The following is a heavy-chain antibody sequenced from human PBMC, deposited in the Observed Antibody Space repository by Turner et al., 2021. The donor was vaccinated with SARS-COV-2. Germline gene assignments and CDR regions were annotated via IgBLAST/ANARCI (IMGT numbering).Heavy chain of an antibody. Sequence: EVQLLESGGGLVQPGGSLRLSCAASGFTSSNYPMSWVRQAPGKGLEWVSSISGSGGSTYYAASVKGRFTISRDNSKNTLYLQLNSLRAEDTAVYYCAILTATSSGFWGQGTLVTVSS. J-gene: IGHJ4*02. CDR1: GFTSSNYP. V-gene: IGHV3-23*01. CDR2: ISGSGGST. D-gene: IGHD4-17*01. CDR3: AILTATSSGF.